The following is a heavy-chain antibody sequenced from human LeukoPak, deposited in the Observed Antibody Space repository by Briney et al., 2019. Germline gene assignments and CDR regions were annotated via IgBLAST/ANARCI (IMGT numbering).Heavy chain of an antibody. V-gene: IGHV3-21*01. D-gene: IGHD3-16*01. CDR2: ISSSSSYI. CDR1: GFTFSSYS. Sequence: GGSLRLSCAASGFTFSSYSMNWVRQAPGKGLEWVSSISSSSSYIHYTDSVKGRFTISRDNAKNLLYLQMNSLRAEDTAVYFCARLSSWVFEIWGQGTMVTVSS. CDR3: ARLSSWVFEI. J-gene: IGHJ3*02.